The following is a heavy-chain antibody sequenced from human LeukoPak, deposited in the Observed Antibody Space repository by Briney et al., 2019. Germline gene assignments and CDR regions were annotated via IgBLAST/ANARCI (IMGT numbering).Heavy chain of an antibody. CDR1: GDIVSSNSVT. CDR3: ARRLTQYDCFDP. D-gene: IGHD2-2*01. Sequence: SQTLSLTCAISGDIVSSNSVTWNWIRQSPSRGLEWLGRTYYRSTWYNDYAVSARGRITVNPDTSKNQFSLHLNSVTPEDTAVYYCARRLTQYDCFDPWGQGILVTVSS. V-gene: IGHV6-1*01. J-gene: IGHJ5*02. CDR2: TYYRSTWYN.